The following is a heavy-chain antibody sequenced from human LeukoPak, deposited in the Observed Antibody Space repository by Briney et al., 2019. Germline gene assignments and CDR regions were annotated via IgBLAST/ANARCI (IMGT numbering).Heavy chain of an antibody. CDR1: GFTFSSYG. Sequence: PGGSLRLSCAASGFTFSSYGMHWVRQAPGKGLEWVAVISYDGSNKYYADSVKGRFTISRDNSKNTLYLQVGSLRAEDMAVYYCARDGATYNWNDLSYYYGLDVWGQGTTVTVSS. CDR2: ISYDGSNK. J-gene: IGHJ6*02. V-gene: IGHV3-30*03. CDR3: ARDGATYNWNDLSYYYGLDV. D-gene: IGHD1-20*01.